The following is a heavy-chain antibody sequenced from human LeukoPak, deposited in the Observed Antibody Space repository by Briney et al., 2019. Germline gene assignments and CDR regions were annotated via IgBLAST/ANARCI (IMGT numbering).Heavy chain of an antibody. CDR3: ARYRIVGAYFDY. CDR2: ISSSGSTI. D-gene: IGHD1-26*01. V-gene: IGHV3-48*03. Sequence: GGSLRLSCAASGFTFDDYGMSWVRQAPGKGLEWVSYISSSGSTIYYADSVKGRFTISRDNAKNSLYLQMNSLRAEDMAVYYCARYRIVGAYFDYWGQGTLVTVSS. CDR1: GFTFDDYG. J-gene: IGHJ4*02.